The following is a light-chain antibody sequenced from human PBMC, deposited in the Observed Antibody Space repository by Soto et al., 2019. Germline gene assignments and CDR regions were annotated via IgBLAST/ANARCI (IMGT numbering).Light chain of an antibody. Sequence: DIQMTQSPSSLSASVGDRVTITCRASQSISSYLNWYQQKPGKAPKLLIYAASSLQSGVPSRFSGSGSGTDFTLTISSLQPEDFATDDCQQSYSTPRTFGQGTMVEIK. V-gene: IGKV1-39*01. CDR3: QQSYSTPRT. CDR1: QSISSY. J-gene: IGKJ1*01. CDR2: AAS.